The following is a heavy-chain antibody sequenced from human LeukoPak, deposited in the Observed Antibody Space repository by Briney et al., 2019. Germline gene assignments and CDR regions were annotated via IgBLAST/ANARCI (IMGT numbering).Heavy chain of an antibody. V-gene: IGHV4-4*09. J-gene: IGHJ5*02. CDR2: IYTSGNS. CDR3: AIQGSGGHQIVS. Sequence: PSETLSLTCTVSGGTFSGSYWGWIRQSPGGGLDLIGHIYTSGNSYYNPSLKRRVTISLDTSKNQFSLNLSSMTTADTAVYYCAIQGSGGHQIVSWVQPTLVSVSS. D-gene: IGHD2-15*01. CDR1: GGTFSGSY.